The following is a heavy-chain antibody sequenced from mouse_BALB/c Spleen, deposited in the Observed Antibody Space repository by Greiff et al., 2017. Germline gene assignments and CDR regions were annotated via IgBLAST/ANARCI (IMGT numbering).Heavy chain of an antibody. Sequence: EVKLVESGGGLVKPGGSLKLSCAASGFAFSSYDMSWVRQTPEKRLEWVAYISSGGGSTYYPDTVKGRFTISRDNAKNTLYLQMSSLKSEDTAMYYCARHGLLRHQLILDYWGQGTTLTVSS. CDR1: GFAFSSYD. V-gene: IGHV5-12-1*01. J-gene: IGHJ2*01. CDR2: ISSGGGST. D-gene: IGHD1-2*01. CDR3: ARHGLLRHQLILDY.